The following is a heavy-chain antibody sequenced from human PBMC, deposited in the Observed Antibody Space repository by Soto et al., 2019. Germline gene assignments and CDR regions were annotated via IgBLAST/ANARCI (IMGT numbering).Heavy chain of an antibody. V-gene: IGHV5-51*01. Sequence: PGESLKISCKGSGYSFTSYWIGWVRQMPGKGLEWMGIIYPGDSDTRYSPSFQGQVTISADRSISTAYLQWSSLKASDTAIYYCARTAAAGKYYYGVDVWGQGTTVTVSS. CDR3: ARTAAAGKYYYGVDV. CDR2: IYPGDSDT. D-gene: IGHD6-13*01. CDR1: GYSFTSYW. J-gene: IGHJ6*02.